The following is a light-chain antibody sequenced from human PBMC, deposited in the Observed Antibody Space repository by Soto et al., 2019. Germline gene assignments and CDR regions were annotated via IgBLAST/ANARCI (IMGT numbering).Light chain of an antibody. CDR3: QKYNSVPVT. CDR2: SAS. Sequence: DIQMTQSPSSLSASVGDRVTITCRASQGIRNYLAWYQQKPGTVPKLLIYSASTLQSGVPSRFSGSGSGTDFTLTISSLQPEDVATYYCQKYNSVPVTFGQGTRLEIK. CDR1: QGIRNY. V-gene: IGKV1-27*01. J-gene: IGKJ5*01.